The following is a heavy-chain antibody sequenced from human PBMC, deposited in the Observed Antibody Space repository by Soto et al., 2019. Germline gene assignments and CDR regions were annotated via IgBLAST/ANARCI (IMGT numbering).Heavy chain of an antibody. D-gene: IGHD3-16*01. Sequence: EVQLVESGGGLVQPGGSLRLSCAASGFTVSTKYMSRVRQAPGKGLEWVSVIYSGGSTFYADSVRGRFTISRDNSKNTVYLQMNILRAEDTAVYYCARDPWAADYWGQGTLVTVSS. J-gene: IGHJ4*02. CDR1: GFTVSTKY. CDR3: ARDPWAADY. CDR2: IYSGGST. V-gene: IGHV3-66*01.